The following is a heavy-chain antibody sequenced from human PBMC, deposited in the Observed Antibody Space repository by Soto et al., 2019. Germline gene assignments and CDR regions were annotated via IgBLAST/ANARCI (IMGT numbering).Heavy chain of an antibody. CDR2: ISYDGSNK. V-gene: IGHV3-30*18. CDR1: GFTFSSYG. J-gene: IGHJ4*02. D-gene: IGHD3-22*01. CDR3: AKTRAPYYDSSGYYVDY. Sequence: HPGGSLRLSCAASGFTFSSYGMHWVRQAPGKGLEWVAVISYDGSNKYYADSVKGRFTISRDNSKNTLYLQMNSLRAEDTAVYYCAKTRAPYYDSSGYYVDYWGQGTLVTVSS.